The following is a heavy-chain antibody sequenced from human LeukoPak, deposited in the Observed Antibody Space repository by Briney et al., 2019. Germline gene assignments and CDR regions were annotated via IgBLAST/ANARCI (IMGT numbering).Heavy chain of an antibody. J-gene: IGHJ3*02. V-gene: IGHV4-59*08. CDR3: ARGPSSGSPPRGFDI. CDR2: IFYSGST. D-gene: IGHD1-26*01. CDR1: GDSISSYY. Sequence: SETLSLTCTVSGDSISSYYWSWIRQPPGKGLEWIGYIFYSGSTNYNPSLKSRVTISVDTSKNQFSLKLSSVTAADTAIYYCARGPSSGSPPRGFDIWGQGTMATVSS.